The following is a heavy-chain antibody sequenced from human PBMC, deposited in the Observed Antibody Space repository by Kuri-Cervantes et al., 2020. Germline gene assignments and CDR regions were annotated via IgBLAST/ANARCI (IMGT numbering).Heavy chain of an antibody. CDR3: ARDRGTYYYDSSCYPREAVHYYYYYGMDV. D-gene: IGHD3-22*01. J-gene: IGHJ6*02. CDR2: INPSGGST. CDR1: GYTFTSYY. Sequence: ASVKVSCKASGYTFTSYYMHWVRQAPGQGLEWMGIINPSGGSTSYAQKFQGRVTMTRDTSTSTVYMELSSLRSEDTAVYYCARDRGTYYYDSSCYPREAVHYYYYYGMDVWGQGTTVTVSS. V-gene: IGHV1-46*01.